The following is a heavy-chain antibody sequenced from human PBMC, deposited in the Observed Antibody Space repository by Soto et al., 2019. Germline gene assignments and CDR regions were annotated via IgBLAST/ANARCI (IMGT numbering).Heavy chain of an antibody. D-gene: IGHD1-26*01. CDR2: ISSGGGSP. CDR3: AKGGGRIVPRHFDN. CDR1: GFTFSNYA. Sequence: GGSLRLSCAASGFTFSNYAMSWVRQAPGKGLEWVSGISSGGGSPYNADSVKGRFSISRDNSKNTLYLQMNSLRAEDTAVYYCAKGGGRIVPRHFDNWGQGILVTVSS. V-gene: IGHV3-23*01. J-gene: IGHJ4*02.